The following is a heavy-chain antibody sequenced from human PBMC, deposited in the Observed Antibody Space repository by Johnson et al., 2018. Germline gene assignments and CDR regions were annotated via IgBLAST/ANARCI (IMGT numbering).Heavy chain of an antibody. D-gene: IGHD4-17*01. V-gene: IGHV4-59*01. CDR2: IYYSGST. J-gene: IGHJ6*02. Sequence: VQLQESGPGLVKPSETLSLTCTVSGGSISSYYWSWIRQPPGKGLEWIGYIYYSGSTNYNPSLKSRVTISVDTSKNQFSLKLSSVTAADTAVYYCARADYGREYYYYYGMDVWGQGTTVTVSS. CDR3: ARADYGREYYYYYGMDV. CDR1: GGSISSYY.